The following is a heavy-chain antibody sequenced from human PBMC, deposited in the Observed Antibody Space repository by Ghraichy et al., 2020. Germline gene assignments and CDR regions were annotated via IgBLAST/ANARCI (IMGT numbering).Heavy chain of an antibody. D-gene: IGHD4-17*01. CDR3: ARDRTVTSIAADAFDI. CDR1: GYTFSTFA. Sequence: ASVKVSCKASGYTFSTFAIHWVRQAPGQRLEWMGWINAGNGNTKYSQNFQGRVTITRDTSASTAYMELSSLRSDDTAVYYCARDRTVTSIAADAFDIWGQGTMVTVSS. J-gene: IGHJ3*02. CDR2: INAGNGNT. V-gene: IGHV1-3*01.